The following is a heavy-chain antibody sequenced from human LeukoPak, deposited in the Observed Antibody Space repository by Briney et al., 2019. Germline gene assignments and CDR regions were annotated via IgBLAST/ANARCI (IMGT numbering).Heavy chain of an antibody. CDR3: AKILKSRITMIVVVPYFDY. CDR2: ISGSGGST. Sequence: GGSLRLSCAASGFTSSSYAMSWVRQAPGKGLEWVSAISGSGGSTYYADSVKGRFTISRDNSKNTLYLQMNSLRAEDTAVYYCAKILKSRITMIVVVPYFDYWGQGTLVTVSS. V-gene: IGHV3-23*01. D-gene: IGHD3-22*01. CDR1: GFTSSSYA. J-gene: IGHJ4*02.